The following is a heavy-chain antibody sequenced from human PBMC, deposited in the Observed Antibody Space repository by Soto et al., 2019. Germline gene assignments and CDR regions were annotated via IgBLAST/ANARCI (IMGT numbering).Heavy chain of an antibody. J-gene: IGHJ3*02. CDR2: INPATGAA. CDR3: ARGGGVGVAGSAAFDM. CDR1: GYPVTAYY. Sequence: QLHLVQSGAVVKKPGASVTVSCSASGYPVTAYYMHWVRQAPGRGLEWMGGINPATGAAKYTQTFQGRVTMTGDTSTSKVFMELSGLTSEDTAFFYCARGGGVGVAGSAAFDMWGQGTLVTVSS. V-gene: IGHV1-2*02. D-gene: IGHD3-3*01.